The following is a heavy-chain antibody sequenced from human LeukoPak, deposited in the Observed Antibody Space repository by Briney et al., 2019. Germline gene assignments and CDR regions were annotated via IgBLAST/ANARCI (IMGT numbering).Heavy chain of an antibody. V-gene: IGHV3-23*01. D-gene: IGHD6-13*01. J-gene: IGHJ4*02. CDR2: ISGSGART. CDR1: GFTFSNFA. CDR3: AKERYSSSSLFAITPFDY. Sequence: GGSLRLSCAASGFTFSNFAMTWVRQAPGKGLEWVSSISGSGARTYYADSVKGRFTISRDNSKNTVFLQMNSLRTEDTAVYYCAKERYSSSSLFAITPFDYWGQGTLVTVSS.